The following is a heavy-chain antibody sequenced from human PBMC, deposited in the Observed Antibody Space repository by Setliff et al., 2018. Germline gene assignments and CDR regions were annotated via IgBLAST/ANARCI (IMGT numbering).Heavy chain of an antibody. Sequence: SETLSLTCAVSGYSISSGYYWGWIRQPPGKGLEWIGTIFNSGSTFYSPSLKSRVTMSVDTSKNQLSLEVTSVTAADTAVYYCARYQAATMLNYWGQGTLVTVSS. D-gene: IGHD5-12*01. CDR3: ARYQAATMLNY. V-gene: IGHV4-38-2*01. J-gene: IGHJ4*02. CDR2: IFNSGST. CDR1: GYSISSGYY.